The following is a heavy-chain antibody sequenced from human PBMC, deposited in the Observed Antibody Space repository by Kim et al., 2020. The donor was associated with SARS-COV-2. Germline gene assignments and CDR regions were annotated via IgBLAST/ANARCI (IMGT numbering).Heavy chain of an antibody. Sequence: YAQKFQGRVTMTRNTSISTAYMELSSLRSEDTAVYYCAGFYGSGQYGMDVWGQGTTVTVSS. D-gene: IGHD3-10*01. J-gene: IGHJ6*02. CDR3: AGFYGSGQYGMDV. V-gene: IGHV1-8*01.